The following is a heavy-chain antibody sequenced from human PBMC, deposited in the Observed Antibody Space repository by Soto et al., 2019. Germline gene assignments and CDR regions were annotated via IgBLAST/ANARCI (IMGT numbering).Heavy chain of an antibody. V-gene: IGHV4-39*01. D-gene: IGHD1-26*01. J-gene: IGHJ4*02. CDR2: IYYSGST. CDR3: ARHGPGGSYSDY. Sequence: PSGALSPTRPFSWGSLSSSSFYWGWVRQPPGKGLEWIGSIYYSGSTYYNPSLKSRVTISVDTSKNQFSLKLSSVTAADTAVYYCARHGPGGSYSDYWGQGTLVTVSS. CDR1: WGSLSSSSFY.